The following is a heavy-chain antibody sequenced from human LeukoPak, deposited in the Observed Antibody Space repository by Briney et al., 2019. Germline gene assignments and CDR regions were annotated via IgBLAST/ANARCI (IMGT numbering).Heavy chain of an antibody. CDR1: GFTFSSYA. J-gene: IGHJ5*02. D-gene: IGHD2-2*01. CDR2: IINDGSYT. Sequence: PGGSLRLSCAVSGFTFSSYAMSWVRQAPGKGLMWVSHIINDGSYTTYADSVKGRFTISRDNAKNTVYLQMNSLRAEDTAVYYCATDDKYAPSSWGQGTLVTVSS. CDR3: ATDDKYAPSS. V-gene: IGHV3-74*01.